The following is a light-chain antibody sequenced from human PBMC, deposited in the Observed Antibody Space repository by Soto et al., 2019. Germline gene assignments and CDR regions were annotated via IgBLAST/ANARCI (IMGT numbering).Light chain of an antibody. V-gene: IGKV1-12*01. CDR3: QQANSFPLT. CDR1: QAISSW. CDR2: AAS. Sequence: DLQMTQSPSSVSASVGDRVTITCRASQAISSWLAWYQQKPGKAPKLLIYAASSLQSGVPPRFSGSGSGTDFTLTISSLQPEDFATYYCQQANSFPLTFGGGTKVEIK. J-gene: IGKJ4*01.